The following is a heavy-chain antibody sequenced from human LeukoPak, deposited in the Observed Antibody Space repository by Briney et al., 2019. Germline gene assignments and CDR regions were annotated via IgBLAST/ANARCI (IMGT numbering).Heavy chain of an antibody. CDR1: GFTFSSYW. CDR2: IKQDGSEK. CDR3: ARDSYDSSGYYYTYDY. D-gene: IGHD3-22*01. V-gene: IGHV3-7*01. J-gene: IGHJ4*02. Sequence: PGGSLRLSRAASGFTFSSYWMSWVRQAPGKGLAWVANIKQDGSEKYYVDSVKGRFTISRDNAKNSLYLQMNSLRAEDTAVYYCARDSYDSSGYYYTYDYWGQGTLVTVSS.